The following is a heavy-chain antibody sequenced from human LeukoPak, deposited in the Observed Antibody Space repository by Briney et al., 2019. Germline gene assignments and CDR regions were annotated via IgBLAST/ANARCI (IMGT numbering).Heavy chain of an antibody. D-gene: IGHD2-2*01. V-gene: IGHV1-2*02. CDR1: GYTFTDHY. Sequence: GASVKVSCKASGYTFTDHYIHWVRQAPGQGLEWMGWINPNSGGTNYAQKFQGRVTMTRDTSIGTAYMELSRLRSDDTAVYYCARMCSSTSCHTDAFDIWGQGTMVTVSS. CDR2: INPNSGGT. CDR3: ARMCSSTSCHTDAFDI. J-gene: IGHJ3*02.